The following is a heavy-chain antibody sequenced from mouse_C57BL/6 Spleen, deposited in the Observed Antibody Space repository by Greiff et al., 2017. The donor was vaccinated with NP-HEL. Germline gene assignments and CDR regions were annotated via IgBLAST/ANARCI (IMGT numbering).Heavy chain of an antibody. D-gene: IGHD1-1*01. CDR3: ARSGAVVAHAYYFDY. J-gene: IGHJ2*01. Sequence: QVQLKQSGAELVRPGTSVKVSCKASGYAFTNYLIEWVKQRPGQGLEWIGVINPGSGGTNYNEKFKGKATLTADKSSSTAYMQLSSLTSEDSAVYFCARSGAVVAHAYYFDYWGQGTTLTVSS. CDR2: INPGSGGT. V-gene: IGHV1-54*01. CDR1: GYAFTNYL.